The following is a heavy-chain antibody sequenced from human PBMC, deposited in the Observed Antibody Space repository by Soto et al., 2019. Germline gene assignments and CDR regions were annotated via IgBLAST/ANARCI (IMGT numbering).Heavy chain of an antibody. Sequence: PSETLSLTCTVAGGSISNYYWSWIRQPPGKGLEYIGYVYYTGSTDYNPSLKNRVTMSVDTSRNQFSLKLSSVTAADTAVYYCARHGRDGPEDTLDVWGQGTTVTVSS. J-gene: IGHJ6*02. CDR3: ARHGRDGPEDTLDV. D-gene: IGHD1-26*01. V-gene: IGHV4-59*08. CDR1: GGSISNYY. CDR2: VYYTGST.